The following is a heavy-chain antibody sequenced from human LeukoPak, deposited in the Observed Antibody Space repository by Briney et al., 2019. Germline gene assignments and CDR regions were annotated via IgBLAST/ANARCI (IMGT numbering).Heavy chain of an antibody. CDR3: AGGSAGSCYPD. D-gene: IGHD2-15*01. Sequence: SETLSLTCSVSGGSIGSSAYYWGWARQSPGKGLEYIGNIYHAGNTHYNPSLNSRVTISQDASKNTFSLRLNSVTAADTALYYCAGGSAGSCYPDWGQGALVTVSS. CDR2: IYHAGNT. J-gene: IGHJ4*02. V-gene: IGHV4-39*02. CDR1: GGSIGSSAYY.